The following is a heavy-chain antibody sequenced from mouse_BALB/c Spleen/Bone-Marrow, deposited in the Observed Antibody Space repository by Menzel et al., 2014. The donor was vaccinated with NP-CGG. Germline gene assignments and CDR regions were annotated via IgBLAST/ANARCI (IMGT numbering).Heavy chain of an antibody. V-gene: IGHV6-6*02. J-gene: IGHJ3*01. CDR1: GFTFSNYW. CDR2: IRSKSHNYAT. Sequence: EVKVEESGGGLVQPGGSMKLSCVASGFTFSNYWMNWVRQSPEKGLEWVAEIRSKSHNYATHYAESVKGRFTISRDDPKSSVYLRMNNLRAEDTGIYYCTTGFAYWGQGTLVTVSA. CDR3: TTGFAY.